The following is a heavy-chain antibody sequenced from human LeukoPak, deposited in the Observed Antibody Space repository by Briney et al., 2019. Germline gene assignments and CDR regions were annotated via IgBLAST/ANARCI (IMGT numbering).Heavy chain of an antibody. J-gene: IGHJ4*02. Sequence: PSEALSLTCTVSGGSITIYYWSWIRQPAGKGLEWIGRIYTSGSTNYNPSLKSRVTMSVGTSKNQFSLKLSSVTAADTAVYYCARAWGCSGGSCPSDYWGQGTLVTVSS. CDR1: GGSITIYY. CDR2: IYTSGST. CDR3: ARAWGCSGGSCPSDY. V-gene: IGHV4-4*07. D-gene: IGHD2-15*01.